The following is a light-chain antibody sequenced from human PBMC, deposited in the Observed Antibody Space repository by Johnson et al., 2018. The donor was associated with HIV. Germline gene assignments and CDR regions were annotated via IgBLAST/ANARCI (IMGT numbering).Light chain of an antibody. J-gene: IGLJ1*01. CDR2: ENK. Sequence: SVLTQPPSVSAAPGQRVTISCSGNNSNIGYNSVSWYQQVPGTAPKPLIYENKKRPSGIADRFSASKSGPSATLDITGLQTGAEADYYCGIWDATLSPLYVFGTGTTITVL. CDR3: GIWDATLSPLYV. CDR1: NSNIGYNS. V-gene: IGLV1-51*02.